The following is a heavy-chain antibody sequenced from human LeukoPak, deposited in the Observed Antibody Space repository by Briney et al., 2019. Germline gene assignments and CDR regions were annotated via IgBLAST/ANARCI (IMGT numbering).Heavy chain of an antibody. V-gene: IGHV3-7*01. CDR3: VTGGHYSGS. CDR1: GITFTDHW. Sequence: QPGGSLRVSCAASGITFTDHWMSWVRQAPGKGLEWVANIRPDGSDKNYIDSVKGRFTISRDNAKNSLYLQMSSLRADDSAVYYCVTGGHYSGSWGQGSLVTVSS. CDR2: IRPDGSDK. D-gene: IGHD3-22*01. J-gene: IGHJ5*02.